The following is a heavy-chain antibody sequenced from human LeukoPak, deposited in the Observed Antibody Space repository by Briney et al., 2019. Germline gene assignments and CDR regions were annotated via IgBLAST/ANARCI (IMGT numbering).Heavy chain of an antibody. CDR2: ISSSSSYI. D-gene: IGHD3-10*01. Sequence: PGGSLRLSCAASGFTFSSYSMNWVRQAPGKGLDWVSSISSSSSYIYYADSVKGRFTISRDNAKNSLYLQMNSLRAEDTAVYYCARDPITYYYGSGPDYWGQGTLVTVSS. J-gene: IGHJ4*02. V-gene: IGHV3-21*01. CDR1: GFTFSSYS. CDR3: ARDPITYYYGSGPDY.